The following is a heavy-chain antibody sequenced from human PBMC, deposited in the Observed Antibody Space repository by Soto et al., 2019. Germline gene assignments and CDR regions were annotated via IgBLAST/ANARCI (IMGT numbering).Heavy chain of an antibody. CDR1: GGSFSGYY. Sequence: QVQLQQWGAGLLKPSETLSLTCAVYGGSFSGYYWSWIRQPPGKGLEWIGEINHSGSTNYNPSLKRRVTIAVDTSKRQFSLKLSCVTAADTAVYYCARRADCGGVCSRGYYYGMDVWGQGTTVTVSS. V-gene: IGHV4-34*01. CDR3: ARRADCGGVCSRGYYYGMDV. D-gene: IGHD2-21*02. J-gene: IGHJ6*02. CDR2: INHSGST.